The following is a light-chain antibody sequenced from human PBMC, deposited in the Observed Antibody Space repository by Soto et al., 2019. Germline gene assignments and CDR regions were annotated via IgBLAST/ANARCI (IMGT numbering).Light chain of an antibody. V-gene: IGLV2-11*01. Sequence: QSVLTQPASVSGSPGQSITISCTGTSSDVGGYNYVSWYQQHPGKAPKVMIYDVTKRPSGVPIRFSGSKSGNTASLTISGLQAEDEADYYCCSFAGSFVFGTGTKVTVL. CDR3: CSFAGSFV. CDR1: SSDVGGYNY. CDR2: DVT. J-gene: IGLJ1*01.